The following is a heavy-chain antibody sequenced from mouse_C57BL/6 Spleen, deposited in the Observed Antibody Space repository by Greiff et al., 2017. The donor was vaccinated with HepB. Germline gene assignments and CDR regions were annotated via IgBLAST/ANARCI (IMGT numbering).Heavy chain of an antibody. Sequence: VVEPGASVKISCKASGYTFTDYYMNWVKQSHGKSLEWIGDINPNNGGTSYNQKFKGKATLTVDKSSSTAYMELRSLTSEDSAVYYCARSGRLRRGFAYWGQGTLVTVSA. V-gene: IGHV1-26*01. CDR2: INPNNGGT. J-gene: IGHJ3*01. CDR3: ARSGRLRRGFAY. CDR1: GYTFTDYY. D-gene: IGHD2-4*01.